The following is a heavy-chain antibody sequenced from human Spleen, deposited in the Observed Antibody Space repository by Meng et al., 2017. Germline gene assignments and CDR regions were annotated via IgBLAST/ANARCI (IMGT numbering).Heavy chain of an antibody. CDR2: IYYSGST. Sequence: QLQESGPGLVKPSQTLSLTCTVSGGSISNGDYYWSWIRQTPGKGLEWIGYIYYSGSTNINLSLKRRLTMSVDTSKNQFSLKLTSVTAADTAVYYCARVSPQFDPWGQGTLVTVSS. CDR1: GGSISNGDYY. J-gene: IGHJ5*02. CDR3: ARVSPQFDP. V-gene: IGHV4-30-4*01.